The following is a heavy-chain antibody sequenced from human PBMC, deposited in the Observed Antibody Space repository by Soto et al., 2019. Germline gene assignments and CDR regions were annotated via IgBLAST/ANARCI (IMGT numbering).Heavy chain of an antibody. J-gene: IGHJ6*03. CDR2: IYYSASA. D-gene: IGHD5-12*01. Sequence: PSETLSLTCTVSGVTIISYYWSWIRQAPGKGLEWIGYIYYSASAYYNPSLKSRVTISVDTSKNQFSLKLSSVTAADTAVYYCARGARISGYDNYYYMDVWGEGTTVTVSS. CDR3: ARGARISGYDNYYYMDV. V-gene: IGHV4-59*01. CDR1: GVTIISYY.